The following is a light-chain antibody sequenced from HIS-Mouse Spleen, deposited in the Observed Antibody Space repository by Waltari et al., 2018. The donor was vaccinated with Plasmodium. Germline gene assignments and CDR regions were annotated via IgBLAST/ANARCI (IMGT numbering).Light chain of an antibody. CDR1: SSNIGSNY. CDR2: RNN. CDR3: AAWDDSLSGVV. V-gene: IGLV1-47*01. J-gene: IGLJ2*01. Sequence: QSVLTQPPSASGTPGQRVTISCSGSSSNIGSNYVYWYQQLPGTAPKLLIYRNNQRASGVPDRVSGSKSGTSASLAISGLRSEDEADYYWAAWDDSLSGVVFGGGTKLTVL.